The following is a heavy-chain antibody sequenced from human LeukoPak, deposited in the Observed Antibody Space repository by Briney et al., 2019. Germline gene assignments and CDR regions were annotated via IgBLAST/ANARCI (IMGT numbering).Heavy chain of an antibody. Sequence: SQTLSLTCAIFGDSISSNSSWNWIRQSPSRGLEWLGRTYYRSKWYNDYVVSVKSRVNINPDTSKNQFSLQLNSVTPEDTAVYYCARGGQGDGYSADEAFDIWGQGTMVIVS. J-gene: IGHJ3*02. D-gene: IGHD5-18*01. CDR2: TYYRSKWYN. CDR3: ARGGQGDGYSADEAFDI. V-gene: IGHV6-1*01. CDR1: GDSISSNSS.